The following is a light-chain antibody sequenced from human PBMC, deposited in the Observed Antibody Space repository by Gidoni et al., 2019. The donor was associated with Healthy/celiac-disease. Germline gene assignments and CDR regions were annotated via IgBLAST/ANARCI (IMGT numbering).Light chain of an antibody. CDR3: SLYTRSSTWV. V-gene: IGLV2-14*03. CDR1: SSDVAGSVF. J-gene: IGLJ3*02. Sequence: QSALTQPASVSGFPGQSITISCTGSSSDVAGSVFDSWYQQHPASPPKLIIYHVSNRPSGVSTRFSGSKSGNTASLTISGLQAEDEGDYYCSLYTRSSTWVFDGGTKLTVL. CDR2: HVS.